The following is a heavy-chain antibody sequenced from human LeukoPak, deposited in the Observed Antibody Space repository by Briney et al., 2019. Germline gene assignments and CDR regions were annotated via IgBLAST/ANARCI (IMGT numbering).Heavy chain of an antibody. CDR1: GGSISSYY. CDR3: ARVLRGGLEYFDY. V-gene: IGHV4-59*12. CDR2: IYYSGST. J-gene: IGHJ4*02. Sequence: KPSETLSLTCTVSGGSISSYYWSWIRQPPGKGLEWIGYIYYSGSTNYNPSLKGRVTISVDTSKNQFSLKLSSVTAADTAVYYCARVLRGGLEYFDYWGQGTLVTVSS.